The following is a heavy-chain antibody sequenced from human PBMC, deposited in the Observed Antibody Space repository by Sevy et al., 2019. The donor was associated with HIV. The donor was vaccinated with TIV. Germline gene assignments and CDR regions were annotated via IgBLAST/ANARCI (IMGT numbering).Heavy chain of an antibody. D-gene: IGHD3-10*01. Sequence: GGSLRLSCAASGFSFSDFYMSWIRQAPGKGLEWVSYISPSGDAIYYADSVKGRLTISRDNAKNSLFLQLNSLRADDTAIYYCAKSYFGSGTSYGMDLWGRGITVTVSS. V-gene: IGHV3-11*04. CDR1: GFSFSDFY. CDR2: ISPSGDAI. CDR3: AKSYFGSGTSYGMDL. J-gene: IGHJ6*02.